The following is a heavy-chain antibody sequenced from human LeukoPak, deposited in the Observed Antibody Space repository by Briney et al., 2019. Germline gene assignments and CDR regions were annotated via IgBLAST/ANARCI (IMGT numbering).Heavy chain of an antibody. Sequence: SETLSLTCTVSGGSISNYYWNWIRKPPGKGLEWIGNIFYSGSTNYNPSLKSRVTISVDTFKNQFSLRLSSVTAADTAVYYCARKYSYGSGNWFDPWGQGTLVTVSS. CDR1: GGSISNYY. D-gene: IGHD5-18*01. J-gene: IGHJ5*02. V-gene: IGHV4-59*08. CDR3: ARKYSYGSGNWFDP. CDR2: IFYSGST.